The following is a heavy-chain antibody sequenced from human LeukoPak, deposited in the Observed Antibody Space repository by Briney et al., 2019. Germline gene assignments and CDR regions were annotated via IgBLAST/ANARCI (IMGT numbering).Heavy chain of an antibody. CDR2: ISSSSSTI. CDR1: GFTFSSYS. J-gene: IGHJ5*02. CDR3: AREAVAGPNWFDP. D-gene: IGHD6-19*01. V-gene: IGHV3-48*01. Sequence: GGSLRLSCAASGFTFSSYSMNWVRQAPGKGLEWVSYISSSSSTIYYADSVKGRFTISRDNAKNSLYLQMNSLRAEDTAVYYCAREAVAGPNWFDPWGQGSLVTVSS.